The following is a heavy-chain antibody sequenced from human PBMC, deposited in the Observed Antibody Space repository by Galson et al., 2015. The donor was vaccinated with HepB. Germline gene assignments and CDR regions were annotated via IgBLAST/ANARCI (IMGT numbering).Heavy chain of an antibody. V-gene: IGHV3-74*01. CDR1: GFIFSSYW. D-gene: IGHD6-19*01. J-gene: IGHJ4*02. CDR3: ALVAGTVDLDY. Sequence: SLRLSCAASGFIFSSYWMYWLRRAPGEGLGWVSDIRSGGTTTRYADSVKGRFTISRDNAKNMLFLQMSSLRAEDTTVYYCALVAGTVDLDYWGQGTLVTVSS. CDR2: IRSGGTTT.